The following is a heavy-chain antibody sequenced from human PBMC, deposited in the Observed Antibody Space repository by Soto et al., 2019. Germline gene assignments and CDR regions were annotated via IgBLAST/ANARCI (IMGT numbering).Heavy chain of an antibody. CDR2: INRKSDGGTL. V-gene: IGHV3-15*01. J-gene: IGHJ4*02. CDR1: GLTFITAW. Sequence: EVKFVESGGGLVKPGESLRISCAASGLTFITAWMTWVRQTPGKALECVCLINRKSDGGTLHYAAAVTGRFTISRDDSKDMLYLHMKSLKTDDTAVSYVATISGFDTSWDHWGQGTLVTVSS. CDR3: ATISGFDTSWDH. D-gene: IGHD5-12*01.